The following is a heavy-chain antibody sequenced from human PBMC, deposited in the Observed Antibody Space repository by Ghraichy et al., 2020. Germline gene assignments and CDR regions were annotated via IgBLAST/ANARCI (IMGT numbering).Heavy chain of an antibody. CDR1: GFTFSSYW. V-gene: IGHV3-7*01. CDR3: AREGWWELLQSWYFDL. J-gene: IGHJ2*01. Sequence: GGSLRLSCAASGFTFSSYWMSWVRQAPGKGLEWVANIKQDGSEKYYVDSVKGRFTISRDNAKNSLYLQMNSLRAEDTAVYYCAREGWWELLQSWYFDLWGRGTLVTVSS. D-gene: IGHD1-26*01. CDR2: IKQDGSEK.